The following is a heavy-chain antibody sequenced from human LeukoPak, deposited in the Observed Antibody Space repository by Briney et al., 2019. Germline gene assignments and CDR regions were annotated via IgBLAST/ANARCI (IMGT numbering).Heavy chain of an antibody. J-gene: IGHJ6*03. V-gene: IGHV4-4*07. CDR2: IYTSGST. D-gene: IGHD3-3*01. CDR1: GGSISSYY. CDR3: ARDGKGDFWSGYYSYYYYYMDV. Sequence: SETLSLTCTVSGGSISSYYWSWIRRPAGKGLEWIGRIYTSGSTNYNPSLKSRVTMSVDTSKNQFSLKLSSVTAADTAVYYCARDGKGDFWSGYYSYYYYYMDVWGKGTTVTVSS.